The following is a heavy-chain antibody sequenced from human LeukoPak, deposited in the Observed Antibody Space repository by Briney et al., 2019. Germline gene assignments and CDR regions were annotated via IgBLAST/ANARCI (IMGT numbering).Heavy chain of an antibody. D-gene: IGHD4-17*01. CDR2: ISASGDST. CDR3: AKLRSTVTSSVDY. J-gene: IGHJ4*02. V-gene: IGHV3-23*01. CDR1: GFTFSFYA. Sequence: GGSLRLSCAASGFTFSFYAMSWVRQAPGKGLEWVSTISASGDSTYYADSLKGRFTIFRDISKNRLYLRMNSLRAEDTAVYYCAKLRSTVTSSVDYWGQGTLVTVSS.